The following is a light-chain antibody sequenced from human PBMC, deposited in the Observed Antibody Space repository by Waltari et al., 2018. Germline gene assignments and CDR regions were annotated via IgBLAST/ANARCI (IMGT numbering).Light chain of an antibody. CDR3: QQYYSPPPLFT. Sequence: DILMTQSPDSLAVSLGDRATINCQSSQRVLYGSNNKNYLAWYQQKPGQPPKLLIYWASSRESGVPDRFSGSGAGTDFTLTISSLQAEDVAVYYCQQYYSPPPLFTFGPGTKVDIK. CDR2: WAS. CDR1: QRVLYGSNNKNY. V-gene: IGKV4-1*01. J-gene: IGKJ3*01.